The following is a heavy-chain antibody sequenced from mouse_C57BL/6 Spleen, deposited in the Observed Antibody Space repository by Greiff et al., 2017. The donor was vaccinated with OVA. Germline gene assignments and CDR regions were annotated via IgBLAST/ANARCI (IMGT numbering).Heavy chain of an antibody. D-gene: IGHD1-1*01. V-gene: IGHV1-69*01. J-gene: IGHJ2*01. CDR3: ARAGYYGSSYDFDY. Sequence: QVQLQQPGAELVMPGASVKLSCKASGYTFTSYWIHWVKQRPGQGLEWIGEIDPSDSYTNSNQKFKGKSTLTVDTSSSPAYMQLSSLTSADSAVYYCARAGYYGSSYDFDYWGQGTTLTVSS. CDR1: GYTFTSYW. CDR2: IDPSDSYT.